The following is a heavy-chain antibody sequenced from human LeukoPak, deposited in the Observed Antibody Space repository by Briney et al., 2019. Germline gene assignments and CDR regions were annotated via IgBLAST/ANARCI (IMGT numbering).Heavy chain of an antibody. Sequence: GGSLRLSCAASGFTFSDYYMSWIRQAPGKGLEWGSYISSSGSTIYYADSVKGRFAISRDNAKNSLYLQMNSLRAEDTAVYYCARVGATADAFDIWGQGTMVTVSS. V-gene: IGHV3-11*01. CDR3: ARVGATADAFDI. CDR2: ISSSGSTI. CDR1: GFTFSDYY. D-gene: IGHD1-26*01. J-gene: IGHJ3*02.